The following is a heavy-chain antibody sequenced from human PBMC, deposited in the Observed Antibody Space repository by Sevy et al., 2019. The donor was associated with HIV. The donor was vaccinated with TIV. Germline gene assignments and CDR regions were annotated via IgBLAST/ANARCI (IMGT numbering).Heavy chain of an antibody. CDR3: ARARLDYEFWSGSYFSRAPWGYKYYAMDV. D-gene: IGHD3-3*01. J-gene: IGHJ6*02. CDR2: MNPNNGNT. Sequence: ASVKVSCKAAGYSFTNFDINWVRQATGQGLEWMGWMNPNNGNTHYAQKFQGRVTMTRSSSANTAYMERSSLTSEDMAIYYCARARLDYEFWSGSYFSRAPWGYKYYAMDVWGQGTTVTVSS. V-gene: IGHV1-8*01. CDR1: GYSFTNFD.